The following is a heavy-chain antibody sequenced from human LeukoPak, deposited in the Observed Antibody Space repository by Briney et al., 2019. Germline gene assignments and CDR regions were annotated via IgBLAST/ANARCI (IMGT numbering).Heavy chain of an antibody. J-gene: IGHJ4*02. Sequence: GGSLRLSCAASTFTFSNYGMHWVRQAPGKGLEWVAFIRYDGTNKYYADSVKGRFTISRDNAKNSLYLQMNSLRAEDTAVYYCARRREQVSFISRRKDQSFDYWGQGTLVTVSS. CDR1: TFTFSNYG. V-gene: IGHV3-30*02. D-gene: IGHD1-14*01. CDR2: IRYDGTNK. CDR3: ARRREQVSFISRRKDQSFDY.